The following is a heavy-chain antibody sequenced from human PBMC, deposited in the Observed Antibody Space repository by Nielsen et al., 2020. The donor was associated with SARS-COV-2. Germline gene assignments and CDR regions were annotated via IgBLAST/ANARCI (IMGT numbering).Heavy chain of an antibody. CDR2: INAGNGNT. CDR3: ARDIRFLEWFDAFDI. V-gene: IGHV1-3*01. J-gene: IGHJ3*02. CDR1: GYTFTSYA. Sequence: ASVKVSCKASGYTFTSYAMHWVRQAPGQRLEWMGWINAGNGNTKYSQKSQGRVTITRDTSASTAYMELSSLRSEDTAVYYCARDIRFLEWFDAFDIWGQGTMVTVSS. D-gene: IGHD3-3*01.